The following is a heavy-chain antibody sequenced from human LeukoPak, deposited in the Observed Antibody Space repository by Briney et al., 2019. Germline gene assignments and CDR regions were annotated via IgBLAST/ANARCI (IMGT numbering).Heavy chain of an antibody. CDR3: AKEDSSSWFPLDQYGMDV. Sequence: GRSLRLSCAATGFTFSSYGMHWVRQAPGKGLEWVAVISYDGSNKYYADSVKGRFTISRDNSKNTLYLQMNSLRAEDTAVYYCAKEDSSSWFPLDQYGMDVWGQGTTVTVSS. D-gene: IGHD6-13*01. J-gene: IGHJ6*02. CDR1: GFTFSSYG. V-gene: IGHV3-30*18. CDR2: ISYDGSNK.